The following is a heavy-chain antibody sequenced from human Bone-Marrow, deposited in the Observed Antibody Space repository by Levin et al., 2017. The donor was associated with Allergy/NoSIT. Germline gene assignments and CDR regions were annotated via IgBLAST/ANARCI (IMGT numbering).Heavy chain of an antibody. J-gene: IGHJ6*02. V-gene: IGHV3-11*01. CDR2: ISSSGSTI. CDR3: ARDMSITVRPPFYYGMDV. CDR1: KFTFSDYY. Sequence: GGSLRLSCTASKFTFSDYYMSWVRQAPGKGLEWISYISSSGSTIYYADSVKGRFTISRDNAKNSLFLQMDSLRAEDAAVYYCARDMSITVRPPFYYGMDVWGRGTTVAVSS. D-gene: IGHD6-6*01.